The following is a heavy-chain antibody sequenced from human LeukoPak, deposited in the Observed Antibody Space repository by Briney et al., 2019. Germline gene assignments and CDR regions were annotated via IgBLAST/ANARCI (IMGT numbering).Heavy chain of an antibody. CDR2: ISWDGGST. CDR1: GFTFSTFA. V-gene: IGHV3-43D*03. D-gene: IGHD3-16*01. Sequence: GGSLRLSCAASGFTFSTFAMHWVRQAPGKGLEWVSLISWDGGSTYYADSVKGRFTISRDNSKNSLYLQMNSLRAEDTALYYCAKETRGGYFDYWGQGTLVTVSS. J-gene: IGHJ4*02. CDR3: AKETRGGYFDY.